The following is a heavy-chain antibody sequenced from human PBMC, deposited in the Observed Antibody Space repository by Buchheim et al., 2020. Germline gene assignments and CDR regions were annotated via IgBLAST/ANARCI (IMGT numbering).Heavy chain of an antibody. CDR3: AKDDYVGRYYFDY. D-gene: IGHD4/OR15-4a*01. J-gene: IGHJ4*02. Sequence: EVQLLESGGGLVQPGGSLRLSCAASGFTFTTYAMTWVRQAPGKGLEWVSAISSGSGGSTHYADSEKGRFTISRDNSNNTLYLQMNSLKVEDTAIYYCAKDDYVGRYYFDYWGQGTL. CDR1: GFTFTTYA. V-gene: IGHV3-23*01. CDR2: ISSGSGGST.